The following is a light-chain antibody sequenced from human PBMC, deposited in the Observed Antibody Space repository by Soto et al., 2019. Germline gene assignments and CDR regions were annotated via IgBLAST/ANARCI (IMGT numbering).Light chain of an antibody. CDR3: SSYTSSSTCV. Sequence: QSVLTHPPSVSRSPGQSVTISFPGTSSDVGSYNRVPWYQQPPGTAPKLMIYEVSNRPSGVPDRFSGSKSGNTASLTISGLQAEDGADYYCSSYTSSSTCVFGTGTKVTVL. J-gene: IGLJ1*01. V-gene: IGLV2-18*02. CDR2: EVS. CDR1: SSDVGSYNR.